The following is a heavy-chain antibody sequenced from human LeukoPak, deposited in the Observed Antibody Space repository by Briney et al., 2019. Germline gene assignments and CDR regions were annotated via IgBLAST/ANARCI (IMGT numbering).Heavy chain of an antibody. CDR1: GGSISSYY. Sequence: SETLSLTCAVPGGSISSYYWSWIRQPAGKGLEWIGRIYTSGSTNYNPSLKSRVTMSVDTSKNQFSLKLSSVTAADTAVYYCARGRGIRSAFDIWGQGTMVTVSS. CDR3: ARGRGIRSAFDI. J-gene: IGHJ3*02. CDR2: IYTSGST. D-gene: IGHD3-10*01. V-gene: IGHV4-4*07.